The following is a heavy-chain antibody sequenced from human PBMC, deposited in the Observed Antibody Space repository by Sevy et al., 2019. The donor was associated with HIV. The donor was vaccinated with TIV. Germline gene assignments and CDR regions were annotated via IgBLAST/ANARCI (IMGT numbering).Heavy chain of an antibody. Sequence: GGSLRLSCAGSGFTFGGYMMNWVRQAPGRGLEWVARVSGKGGTPEYGDSAKGRFTISRDNSKNTVYLQLKELRAEDTALYYCVKEGRDDFNPYLDFWGQGILLTVSS. D-gene: IGHD3-10*01. J-gene: IGHJ4*02. CDR2: VSGKGGTP. CDR3: VKEGRDDFNPYLDF. V-gene: IGHV3-23*01. CDR1: GFTFGGYM.